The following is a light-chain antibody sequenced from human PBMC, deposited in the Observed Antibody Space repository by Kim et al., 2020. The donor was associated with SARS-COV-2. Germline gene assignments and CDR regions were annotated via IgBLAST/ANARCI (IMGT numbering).Light chain of an antibody. J-gene: IGLJ2*01. Sequence: VTISCTRASGSIASNYVQWYQQRPGSAPTTVIYEDNQRPSGVPDRFSGSIDSSSNSASLTISGLKTEDEADYYCQSYDSSNHVVFGGGTQLTVL. CDR2: EDN. V-gene: IGLV6-57*03. CDR3: QSYDSSNHVV. CDR1: SGSIASNY.